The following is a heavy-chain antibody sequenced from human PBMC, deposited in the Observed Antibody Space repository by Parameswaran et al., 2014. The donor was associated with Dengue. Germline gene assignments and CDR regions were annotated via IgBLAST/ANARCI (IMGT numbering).Heavy chain of an antibody. CDR3: ARGYFGGYDFWSGYWYY. V-gene: IGHV4-34*01. CDR2: INHSGST. J-gene: IGHJ4*02. D-gene: IGHD3-3*01. Sequence: WIRQPPGKGLEWIGEINHSGSTNYNPSLKSRVTISVDTSKNQFSLKLSSVTAADTAVYYCARGYFGGYDFWSGYWYYWGQGTLVTVSS.